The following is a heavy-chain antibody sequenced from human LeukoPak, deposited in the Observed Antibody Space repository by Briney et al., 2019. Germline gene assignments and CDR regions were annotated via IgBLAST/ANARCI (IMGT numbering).Heavy chain of an antibody. CDR2: ISGNGGRT. V-gene: IGHV3-23*01. D-gene: IGHD4-11*01. CDR3: ARKPYSNYGLY. J-gene: IGHJ4*02. CDR1: GFTFSSYT. Sequence: PGGSLRLSCAASGFTFSSYTLSWVRQAPGEGLEWVSAISGNGGRTYYADSVKGRFTISRDNSKNTLYLQMNSLRAEDTAVYYCARKPYSNYGLYWGQGTLVTVSS.